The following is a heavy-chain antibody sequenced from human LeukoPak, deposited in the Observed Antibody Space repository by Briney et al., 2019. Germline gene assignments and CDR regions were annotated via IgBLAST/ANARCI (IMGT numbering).Heavy chain of an antibody. V-gene: IGHV1-2*02. J-gene: IGHJ4*02. CDR2: INPNSGGT. CDR1: GYTFTGYY. CDR3: ARVEYYYDSSGYLV. Sequence: ASVKVSCKASGYTFTGYYMHWVRQAPGQGLEWMGWINPNSGGTNYAQKFQGRVTMTRDTSISTAYMELSRLRSDDTAVYYCARVEYYYDSSGYLVWGQGTLVTVSS. D-gene: IGHD3-22*01.